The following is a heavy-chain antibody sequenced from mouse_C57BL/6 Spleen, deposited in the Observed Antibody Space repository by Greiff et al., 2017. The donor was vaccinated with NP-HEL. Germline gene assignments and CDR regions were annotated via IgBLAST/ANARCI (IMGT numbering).Heavy chain of an antibody. D-gene: IGHD2-3*01. V-gene: IGHV2-9-1*01. CDR3: ARNRGLYDGYYEFAY. CDR2: IWTGGGP. CDR1: GFSLTSYA. Sequence: QVQLKESGPGLVAPSQSLSITCTVSGFSLTSYAISWVRQPPGKGLEWLGVIWTGGGPNYNSALKSRLSISKDNSKSQGFLKMNSLQTDDTARYYCARNRGLYDGYYEFAYWGQGTLVTVSA. J-gene: IGHJ3*01.